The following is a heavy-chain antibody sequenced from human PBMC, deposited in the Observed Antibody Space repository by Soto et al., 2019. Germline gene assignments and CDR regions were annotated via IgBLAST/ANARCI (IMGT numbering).Heavy chain of an antibody. D-gene: IGHD4-17*01. J-gene: IGHJ6*03. CDR1: GGSISSYY. Sequence: PSETLSLTCTVSGGSISSYYWSWIRQPPGKGLEWIGYIYYSGSTNYNPSLKSRVTISVDTSKNQFSLKLSSVTAADTAVYYCARETPGDYGNYYYYYYMDVWGKGTTVTVSS. CDR2: IYYSGST. V-gene: IGHV4-59*01. CDR3: ARETPGDYGNYYYYYYMDV.